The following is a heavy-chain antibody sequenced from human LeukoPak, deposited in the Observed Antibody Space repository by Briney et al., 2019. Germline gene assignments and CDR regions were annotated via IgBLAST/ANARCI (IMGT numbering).Heavy chain of an antibody. J-gene: IGHJ4*02. CDR2: ISSSSSTI. CDR1: GFTFSSYS. V-gene: IGHV3-48*02. CDR3: ARGIAAAGPEGFISYYYDSSGSHFDY. D-gene: IGHD3-22*01. Sequence: GGSLRLSCAASGFTFSSYSMNWVRQAPGKGLEWVSYISSSSSTIYYADSVKGRFTISRDNAKNSLYLQMNSLRDEDTAVYYCARGIAAAGPEGFISYYYDSSGSHFDYWGQGTLVTVSS.